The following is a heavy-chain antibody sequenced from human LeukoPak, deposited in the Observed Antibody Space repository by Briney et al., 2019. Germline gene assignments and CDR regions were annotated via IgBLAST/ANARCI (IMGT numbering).Heavy chain of an antibody. CDR2: IYYSGST. V-gene: IGHV4-59*05. J-gene: IGHJ3*02. Sequence: PSETLSLTCTVSGGSISSYYWSWIRQPPGKGLEWIGSIYYSGSTYYNPSLKSRVTISVDTSKNQFSLKLSSVTAADTAVYYCARLVRLRAFDIWGQGTMVTVSS. CDR1: GGSISSYY. D-gene: IGHD2-21*02. CDR3: ARLVRLRAFDI.